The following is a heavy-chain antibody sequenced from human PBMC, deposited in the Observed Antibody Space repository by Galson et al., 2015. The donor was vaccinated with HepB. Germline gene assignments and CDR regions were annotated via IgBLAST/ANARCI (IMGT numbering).Heavy chain of an antibody. D-gene: IGHD5-24*01. CDR2: ISSSSSYI. Sequence: SLRLSCAASGFTFSSYSMHWVRQAPGKGLEWVSSISSSSSYIYYADSVKGRFTISRDNAKNSLYLQMNSLRAEDTAVYYCAKDVEMATISRLDYWGQGTLVTVSS. CDR3: AKDVEMATISRLDY. V-gene: IGHV3-21*01. CDR1: GFTFSSYS. J-gene: IGHJ4*02.